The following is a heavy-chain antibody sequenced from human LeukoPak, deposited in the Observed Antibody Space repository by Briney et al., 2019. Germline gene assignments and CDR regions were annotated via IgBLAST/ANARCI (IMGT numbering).Heavy chain of an antibody. Sequence: SSQTLSLTCTVSGGSISSGDYYWSWIRQPPGKGLEWIGSLYYSGSTYYNPSLKSRVTISVDTSKNQFSLNLTSVTAADTAVYYCARPRPYAGANDAFDIWGQGTMVTVSS. CDR3: ARPRPYAGANDAFDI. CDR1: GGSISSGDYY. CDR2: LYYSGST. J-gene: IGHJ3*02. D-gene: IGHD4-23*01. V-gene: IGHV4-39*07.